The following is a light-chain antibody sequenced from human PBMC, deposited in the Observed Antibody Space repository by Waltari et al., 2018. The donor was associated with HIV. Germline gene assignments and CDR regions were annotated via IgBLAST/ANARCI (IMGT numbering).Light chain of an antibody. CDR2: LNSDGSH. V-gene: IGLV4-69*01. CDR3: QTWGTGSVV. Sequence: QLVLTQSPSASASLGASVKLTCPLSSGYTNYAIAWHQQQPAKGPRYLMKLNSDGSHSKGDGIPDRFSGSSSGAERYLTISSLQSEDEADYYCQTWGTGSVVFGGGTNLTVL. J-gene: IGLJ2*01. CDR1: SGYTNYA.